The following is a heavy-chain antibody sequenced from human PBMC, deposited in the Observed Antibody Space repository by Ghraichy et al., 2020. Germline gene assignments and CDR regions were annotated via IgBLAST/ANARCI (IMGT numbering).Heavy chain of an antibody. CDR1: GFTFSTYW. Sequence: GGSLRLSCAASGFTFSTYWISWVRQAPGTGLEWVANINRDGSGTYYADSVKGRFTISRDNARNSLFLQMNSLRVEDAAVYYCAGAREPYGNGWYPFVWGQGTLVPVSS. CDR2: INRDGSGT. D-gene: IGHD6-19*01. CDR3: AGAREPYGNGWYPFV. J-gene: IGHJ1*01. V-gene: IGHV3-7*01.